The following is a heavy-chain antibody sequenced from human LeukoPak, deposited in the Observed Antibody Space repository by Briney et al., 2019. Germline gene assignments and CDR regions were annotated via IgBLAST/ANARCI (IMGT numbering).Heavy chain of an antibody. Sequence: ASVKVSCKASVYTFNGYYMHWVRQAPGQGLEWLGRINPNSGGTNYAQKFQGRVTMTRDTSISKAYMELSRLRSDDTAVYYCARDLRYDGSGSYRYWGQGTLVTVSS. D-gene: IGHD3-10*01. CDR3: ARDLRYDGSGSYRY. CDR2: INPNSGGT. V-gene: IGHV1-2*06. J-gene: IGHJ4*02. CDR1: VYTFNGYY.